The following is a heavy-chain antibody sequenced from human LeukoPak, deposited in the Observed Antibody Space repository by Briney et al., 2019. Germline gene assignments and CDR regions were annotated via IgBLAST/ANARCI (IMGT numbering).Heavy chain of an antibody. J-gene: IGHJ4*02. CDR2: INDDGSRT. Sequence: GGSLRLSCAASGFSFSTSWMHWVRHAPGKGLVWVSRINDDGSRTTSADSVKGRFTISRDNAKNTVYLQMNSLRAEDTAVYYCARVERYYYGSGPFDYWGQGTLVTVSS. CDR1: GFSFSTSW. V-gene: IGHV3-74*03. D-gene: IGHD3-10*01. CDR3: ARVERYYYGSGPFDY.